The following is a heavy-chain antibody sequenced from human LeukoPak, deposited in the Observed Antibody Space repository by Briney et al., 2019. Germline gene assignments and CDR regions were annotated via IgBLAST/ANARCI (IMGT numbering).Heavy chain of an antibody. CDR3: ARDGYDSSGYYYAFDI. D-gene: IGHD3-22*01. J-gene: IGHJ3*02. CDR1: GGSFSGYY. CDR2: IYYSGST. Sequence: PSETLSLTCAVYGGSFSGYYWSWIRQPPGKGLEWIGYIYYSGSTNYNPSLKSRVTISVDTSKNQFSLKLSSVTAADTAVYYCARDGYDSSGYYYAFDIWGQGTMVTVSS. V-gene: IGHV4-59*01.